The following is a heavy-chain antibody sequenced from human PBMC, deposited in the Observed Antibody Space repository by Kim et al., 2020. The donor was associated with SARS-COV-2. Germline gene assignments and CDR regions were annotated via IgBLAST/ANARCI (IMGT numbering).Heavy chain of an antibody. Sequence: GGSLRLSCAASGFTFSDFAFHWVRQAPGKGLEWVAVISDDANNKYDAESVKGRFTISRDNSKNTLYLQMNSLRAEDTAVYYCARGGYSSSWSIGEAFDFWGQGTMVTVYS. CDR1: GFTFSDFA. J-gene: IGHJ3*01. V-gene: IGHV3-30*04. D-gene: IGHD6-13*01. CDR2: ISDDANNK. CDR3: ARGGYSSSWSIGEAFDF.